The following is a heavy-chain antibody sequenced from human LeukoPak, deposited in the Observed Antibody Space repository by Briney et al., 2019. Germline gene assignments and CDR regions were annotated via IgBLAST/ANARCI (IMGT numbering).Heavy chain of an antibody. Sequence: GGSLRLSCAASGFNIDDYYMSWIRQAPGKGLEWVSHISLSGGTIHYADSVKGRFTVSRDNAKNSLYLRMSSLRAEDTAVYYCARDRGEGYYFDYWGQGTLVTVSS. CDR1: GFNIDDYY. V-gene: IGHV3-11*01. J-gene: IGHJ4*02. CDR2: ISLSGGTI. D-gene: IGHD3-10*01. CDR3: ARDRGEGYYFDY.